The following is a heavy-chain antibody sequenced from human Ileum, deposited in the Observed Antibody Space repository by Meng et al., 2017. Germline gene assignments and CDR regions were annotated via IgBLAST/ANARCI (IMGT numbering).Heavy chain of an antibody. Sequence: HLPQSGPGVVKPSHTPSLTRSISGDSLFNKSATWNWVRQSPSRGLEWMGRTYYRSKWYNDYALSVNSRITVNPDTSKNQISLQLNSVTPDDTAVYYCAREAHLAAFGHWGQGTLVTVSS. CDR3: AREAHLAAFGH. CDR1: GDSLFNKSAT. J-gene: IGHJ4*02. V-gene: IGHV6-1*01. CDR2: TYYRSKWYN. D-gene: IGHD6-25*01.